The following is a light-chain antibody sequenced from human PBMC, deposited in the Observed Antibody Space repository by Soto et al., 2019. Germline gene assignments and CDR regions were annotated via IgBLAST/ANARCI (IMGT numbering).Light chain of an antibody. V-gene: IGKV1-5*03. CDR2: KAS. Sequence: DIQMTQSPSTLSASVGDRVTITCRASQSISSWLAWYQQKPGKAPNLLIYKASSLESGVPSRFSGSGSGTEFTLTISSLQPEDFATYYCQHYNTYSWTFGQGTKVDIK. J-gene: IGKJ1*01. CDR3: QHYNTYSWT. CDR1: QSISSW.